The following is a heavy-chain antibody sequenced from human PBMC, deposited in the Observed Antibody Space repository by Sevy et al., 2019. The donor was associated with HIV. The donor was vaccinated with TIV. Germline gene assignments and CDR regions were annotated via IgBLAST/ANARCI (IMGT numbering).Heavy chain of an antibody. Sequence: GGSLRLSCAASGFTLSDSGVHWVRQAPGKGLEWVAFIQVDGREKFYTDSVKGRFTISRDSSKNTVYLQMNSLRGDDTAVYYCTKRPTAAWGQGTLVTVSS. CDR3: TKRPTAA. J-gene: IGHJ5*02. V-gene: IGHV3-30*02. CDR1: GFTLSDSG. CDR2: IQVDGREK.